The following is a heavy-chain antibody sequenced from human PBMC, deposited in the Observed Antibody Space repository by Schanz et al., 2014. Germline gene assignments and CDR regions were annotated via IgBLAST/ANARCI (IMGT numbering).Heavy chain of an antibody. CDR2: ISGSGGST. D-gene: IGHD2-2*01. Sequence: EVQLGESGGGLVQPGGSLRLSCAASGFTVSNNYMSWVRQPPGKGLEWVSAISGSGGSTYYADSVKGRFTISRDNAKNTLYLQMNSLRAEDTAVYYCARSTSMYFLQWGQGTLVTVSS. CDR3: ARSTSMYFLQ. CDR1: GFTVSNNY. J-gene: IGHJ1*01. V-gene: IGHV3-23*04.